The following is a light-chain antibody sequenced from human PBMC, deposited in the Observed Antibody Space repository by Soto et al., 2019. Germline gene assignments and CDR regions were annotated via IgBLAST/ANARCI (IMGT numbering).Light chain of an antibody. J-gene: IGKJ4*01. CDR3: QQYESYSPLT. CDR2: DAY. V-gene: IGKV1-5*01. CDR1: QSISSW. Sequence: DIRMTQSPSTLSSSLGDRVTITFLASQSISSWLAWYQQKPGKAPKLLIYDAYSLESGVPSRFSGRRSGTEFTLTIAGLQPEDFATYYCQQYESYSPLTFGGGTKVDIK.